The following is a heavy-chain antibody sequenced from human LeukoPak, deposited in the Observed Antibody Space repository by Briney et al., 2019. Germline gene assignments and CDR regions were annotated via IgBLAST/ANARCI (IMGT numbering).Heavy chain of an antibody. J-gene: IGHJ4*02. Sequence: PSETLSLTCAVYGGSFSGYYWSWIRHPPGKGLEWFGEINHSGSTNYNPSLKSRVTISVDTSKNQFSLKLSPVTAADTAVYYCARSRIAAAGSPMDYWGQGTLVTVSS. V-gene: IGHV4-34*01. D-gene: IGHD6-13*01. CDR2: INHSGST. CDR1: GGSFSGYY. CDR3: ARSRIAAAGSPMDY.